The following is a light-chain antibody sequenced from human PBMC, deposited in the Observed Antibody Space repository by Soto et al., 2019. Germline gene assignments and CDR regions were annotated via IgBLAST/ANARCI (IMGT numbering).Light chain of an antibody. CDR2: DVS. J-gene: IGLJ1*01. V-gene: IGLV2-14*01. CDR3: SSSKSSSTRV. CDR1: SSDVGGYNY. Sequence: QSALTQPASVSGSPGQSITISCTGTSSDVGGYNYVSWYQQHPGKAPKLMIYDVSNRPSGVSNRFSGSKSGNTASLTISGLQAEDEADYYCSSSKSSSTRVFGNGTKLTVL.